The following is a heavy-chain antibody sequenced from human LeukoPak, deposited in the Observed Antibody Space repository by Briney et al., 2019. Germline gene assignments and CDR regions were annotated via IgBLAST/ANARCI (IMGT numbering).Heavy chain of an antibody. J-gene: IGHJ4*02. CDR1: GDSISSGDYY. V-gene: IGHV4-31*03. CDR2: IYYSGST. D-gene: IGHD6-13*01. CDR3: ARVREATIAPFFDY. Sequence: PSETLSLTCTVSGDSISSGDYYWTWIRQHPGKGLEWIGCIYYSGSTYYNLSLKSRVIISADTSKNHFSLELSSVTAADTAVYYCARVREATIAPFFDYWGQGILVTVSS.